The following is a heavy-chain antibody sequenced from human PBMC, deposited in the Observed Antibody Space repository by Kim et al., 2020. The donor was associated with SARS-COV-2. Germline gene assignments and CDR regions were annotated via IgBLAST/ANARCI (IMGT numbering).Heavy chain of an antibody. V-gene: IGHV4-31*03. J-gene: IGHJ4*02. Sequence: SETLSLTCTVSGGSISSGGYYWSWIRQHPGKGLEWIGYIYYSGSTYYNPSLKSRVTISVDTSKNQFSLKLSSVTAADTAMYYCARVGGMVRGVKVFDYWGQGTLVTVSS. CDR2: IYYSGST. D-gene: IGHD3-10*01. CDR1: GGSISSGGYY. CDR3: ARVGGMVRGVKVFDY.